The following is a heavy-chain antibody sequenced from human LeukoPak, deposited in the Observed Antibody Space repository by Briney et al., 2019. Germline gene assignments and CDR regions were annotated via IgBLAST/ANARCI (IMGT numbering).Heavy chain of an antibody. Sequence: SQTLSLTCTVSGGSICSGDYYWSWIRQPPGKGLEWIGYIYYSGSTYYNPSLKSRVTISVDTSKNQFSLKLSSVTAADTAVYYCARARARGSQEYYYYYYGMDVWGQGTTVTVSS. CDR2: IYYSGST. CDR3: ARARARGSQEYYYYYYGMDV. J-gene: IGHJ6*02. CDR1: GGSICSGDYY. D-gene: IGHD2/OR15-2a*01. V-gene: IGHV4-30-4*01.